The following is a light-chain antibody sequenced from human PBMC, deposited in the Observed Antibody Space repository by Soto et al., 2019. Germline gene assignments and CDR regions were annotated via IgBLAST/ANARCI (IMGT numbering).Light chain of an antibody. Sequence: IQVSHSPSTVSATIGDRVTITCQASQDISNYLNWYQQKPGKAPKLLIYDASNLETGVPSRFSGSGSGTEFTLTISSLQPEDFATYYCEQYDNLPLPFGGGTKVDI. CDR2: DAS. CDR1: QDISNY. V-gene: IGKV1-33*01. J-gene: IGKJ4*01. CDR3: EQYDNLPLP.